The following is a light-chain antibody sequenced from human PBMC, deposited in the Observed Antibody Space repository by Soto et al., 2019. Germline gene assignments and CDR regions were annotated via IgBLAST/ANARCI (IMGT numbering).Light chain of an antibody. J-gene: IGLJ1*01. V-gene: IGLV2-14*01. CDR3: SSYTSSTAYV. CDR1: SSDVGGYNY. Sequence: ALTQPASVSGSPGQSITISCTGTSSDVGGYNYVSWYQLHPGKAPKLMVYEFSNRPSGVSNRFSGSKSGNTASLTISGLQAEDEADYYCSSYTSSTAYVFGTGTKVTVL. CDR2: EFS.